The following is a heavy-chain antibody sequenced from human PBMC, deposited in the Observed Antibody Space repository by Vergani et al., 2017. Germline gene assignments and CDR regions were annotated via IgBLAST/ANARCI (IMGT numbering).Heavy chain of an antibody. CDR3: ARGTLXITMVRGVIPYFDY. CDR2: ISGYNGNT. V-gene: IGHV1-18*01. CDR1: GYTFSSYG. Sequence: QVQLVQSGGEVKKPGASVKVSCKASGYTFSSYGISWVRQAPGQGLEWMGWISGYNGNTNYAQKLQGRVTMTTDTSTSTAYMELSSLRSEDTAVYYCARGTLXITMVRGVIPYFDYWGQGTLVTVSS. J-gene: IGHJ4*02. D-gene: IGHD3-10*01.